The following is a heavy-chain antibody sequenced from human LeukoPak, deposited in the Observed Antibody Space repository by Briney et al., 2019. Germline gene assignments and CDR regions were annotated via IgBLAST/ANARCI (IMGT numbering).Heavy chain of an antibody. CDR3: AKVQYYYDSSGYFPTDY. Sequence: GGSLRLSGAASGFTFSSYGMHWVRQAPGKGLEWVAFIRYDGSNKYYADSVKGRFTISRDNSKNTLYLQMNSLRAEDTAVYYCAKVQYYYDSSGYFPTDYWGQGTLVTVSS. CDR2: IRYDGSNK. V-gene: IGHV3-30*02. CDR1: GFTFSSYG. D-gene: IGHD3-22*01. J-gene: IGHJ4*02.